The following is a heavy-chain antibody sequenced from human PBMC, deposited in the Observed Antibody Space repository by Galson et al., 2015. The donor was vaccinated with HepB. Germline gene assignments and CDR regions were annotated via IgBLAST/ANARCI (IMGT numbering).Heavy chain of an antibody. J-gene: IGHJ5*02. CDR1: GYTFTGYY. CDR2: INPNSGGP. V-gene: IGHV1-2*02. D-gene: IGHD3-3*01. CDR3: ARAYAWNYDFWSGYYQEYNWFDP. Sequence: SVKVSCKASGYTFTGYYMHWVRQAPGQGLEWMGWINPNSGGPNYAQKFQGRVTISVDTSKNQFSLKLSSVTAADTAVYYCARAYAWNYDFWSGYYQEYNWFDPWGQGALVTVSS.